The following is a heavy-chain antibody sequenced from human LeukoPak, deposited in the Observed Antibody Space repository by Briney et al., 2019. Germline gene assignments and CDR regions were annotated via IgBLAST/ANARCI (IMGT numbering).Heavy chain of an antibody. CDR3: ARRAAAAERSFDY. D-gene: IGHD6-13*01. J-gene: IGHJ4*02. Sequence: SETLPLTCSVSGGSISSHYWSWIRQPPGKGLEWIGYIYYSGSTKYNPSLKSRVTISVDTSKNQFSLKLSSVTAADTAVYYCARRAAAAERSFDYWGQGTLVTVSS. CDR2: IYYSGST. V-gene: IGHV4-59*08. CDR1: GGSISSHY.